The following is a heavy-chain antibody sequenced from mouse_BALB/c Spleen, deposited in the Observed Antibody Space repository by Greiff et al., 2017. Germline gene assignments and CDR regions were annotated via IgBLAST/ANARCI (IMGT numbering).Heavy chain of an antibody. J-gene: IGHJ4*01. Sequence: EVKLMESGGGLVQPGGSRKLSCAASGFTFSSFGMHWVRQAPEKGLEWVAYISSGSSTIYYADTVKGRFTISRDNPKNTLFLQMTSLRSEDTAMYYCARDGRAMDYWGQGTSVTVSS. CDR2: ISSGSSTI. CDR1: GFTFSSFG. D-gene: IGHD1-2*01. V-gene: IGHV5-17*02. CDR3: ARDGRAMDY.